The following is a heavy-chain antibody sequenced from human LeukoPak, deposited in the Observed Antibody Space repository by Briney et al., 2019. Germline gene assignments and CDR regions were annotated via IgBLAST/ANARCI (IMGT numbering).Heavy chain of an antibody. J-gene: IGHJ4*02. V-gene: IGHV4-31*03. CDR1: GVPLTITSYV. CDR2: IHHSGST. D-gene: IGHD1-1*01. Sequence: PSETLSLTCTVSGVPLTITSYVWTWLRQHPGKGLEWIGCIHHSGSTEFNPSLNSRVTMSLDTSQQQFSLKLTSVTAADTAMYYCARWQDPFKTGHWGRGTLVTGAS. CDR3: ARWQDPFKTGH.